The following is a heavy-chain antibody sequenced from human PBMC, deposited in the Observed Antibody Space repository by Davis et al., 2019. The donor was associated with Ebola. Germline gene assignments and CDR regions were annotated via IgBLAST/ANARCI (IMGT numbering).Heavy chain of an antibody. Sequence: PSETLSLTCSASGGTISYYYWSWIRQPPGKGLEWIGYIYYSGSTNYNPSLKSRVTISVDTSKNQFSLKLSSVTAADTAVYYYARSPDYWGQGTLVTVSS. J-gene: IGHJ4*02. CDR1: GGTISYYY. CDR3: ARSPDY. V-gene: IGHV4-59*08. CDR2: IYYSGST.